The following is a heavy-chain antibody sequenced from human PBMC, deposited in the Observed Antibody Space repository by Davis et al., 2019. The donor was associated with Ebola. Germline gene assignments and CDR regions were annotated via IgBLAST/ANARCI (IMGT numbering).Heavy chain of an antibody. CDR3: ARAGWTVPYYYYYYGMDV. CDR2: INHSGST. Sequence: ESLKIPCAASGFPFCSYWMSWVRQAPGKGLEWIGEINHSGSTNYNPSLKSRVTISVDTSKNQFSLKLSSVTAADTAVYYCARAGWTVPYYYYYYGMDVWGQGTTVTVSS. V-gene: IGHV4-34*01. J-gene: IGHJ6*02. CDR1: GFPFCSYW. D-gene: IGHD3/OR15-3a*01.